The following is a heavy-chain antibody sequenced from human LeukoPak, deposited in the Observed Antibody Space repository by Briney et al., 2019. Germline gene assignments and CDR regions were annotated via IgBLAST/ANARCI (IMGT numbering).Heavy chain of an antibody. J-gene: IGHJ4*02. CDR3: ATVLPSGYDFISPFDY. CDR2: FDPEDGET. D-gene: IGHD5-12*01. Sequence: ASVKVSCKVSGYTLTELSTHWVRQAPGKGLEWMGGFDPEDGETIYAQKFQGRVTMTEDTSTDTAYMELSSLRSEDTAVYYCATVLPSGYDFISPFDYWGQGTLVTVSS. V-gene: IGHV1-24*01. CDR1: GYTLTELS.